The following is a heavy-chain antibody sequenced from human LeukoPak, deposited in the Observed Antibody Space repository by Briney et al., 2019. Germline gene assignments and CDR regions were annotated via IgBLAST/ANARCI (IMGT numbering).Heavy chain of an antibody. D-gene: IGHD6-19*01. J-gene: IGHJ4*02. CDR3: AKDRGIAVAYVFDY. V-gene: IGHV3-30*02. CDR1: GFTFSSYG. CDR2: IRYDGSNK. Sequence: PGGSLRLSCAASGFTFSSYGMHWVRQAPGKGLEWVAFIRYDGSNKYYADSVKGRLTISRDNSKNTLYLQMNSLRAEDTAVYYCAKDRGIAVAYVFDYWGQGTLVTVSS.